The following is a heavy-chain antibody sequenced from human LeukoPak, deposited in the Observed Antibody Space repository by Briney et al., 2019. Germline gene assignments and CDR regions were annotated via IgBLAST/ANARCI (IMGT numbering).Heavy chain of an antibody. CDR2: IYYSGST. D-gene: IGHD5-18*01. V-gene: IGHV4-61*05. CDR3: ARARRRGYSYGTPVGAFDI. J-gene: IGHJ3*02. Sequence: SETLSLTCTVSGGSISSSSYYWGWIRQPPGKGLEWIGYIYYSGSTNYNPSLKSRVTISVDTSKNQFSLKLSSVTAADTAVYYCARARRRGYSYGTPVGAFDIWGQGTMVTVSS. CDR1: GGSISSSSYY.